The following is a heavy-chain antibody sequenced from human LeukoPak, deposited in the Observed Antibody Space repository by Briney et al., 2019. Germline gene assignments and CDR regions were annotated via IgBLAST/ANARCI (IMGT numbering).Heavy chain of an antibody. V-gene: IGHV3-7*01. D-gene: IGHD1-26*01. CDR1: GFTFSSYW. CDR3: ARDGNYYYYMDV. J-gene: IGHJ6*03. CDR2: IKQDGSEK. Sequence: GGSLRLSCAVSGFTFSSYWMSWVRQAPGKGLEWVANIKQDGSEKYYVDSVKGRFTISRDNAKNSLYLQMNSLRAEDTAVYYCARDGNYYYYMDVWGKGTTVTVSS.